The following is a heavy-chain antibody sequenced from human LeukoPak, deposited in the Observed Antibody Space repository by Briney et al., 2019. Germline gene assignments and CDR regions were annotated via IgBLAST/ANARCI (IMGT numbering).Heavy chain of an antibody. CDR1: GFTFDDYG. CDR3: ARHPFPHEEIVGAH. Sequence: PGGSLRLSCAASGFTFDDYGMSWVRQAPGKGLEWVSGINWNGGSTGYADSVKGRFTISRDNAKNSLYLQMNSLRAEDTALYYCARHPFPHEEIVGAHWGQGTLVTVSS. CDR2: INWNGGST. J-gene: IGHJ4*02. V-gene: IGHV3-20*04. D-gene: IGHD1-26*01.